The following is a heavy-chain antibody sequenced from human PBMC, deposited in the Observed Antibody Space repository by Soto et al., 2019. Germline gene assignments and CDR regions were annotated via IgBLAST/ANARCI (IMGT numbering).Heavy chain of an antibody. D-gene: IGHD6-13*01. V-gene: IGHV4-39*01. CDR3: ARLIAAAGIYYYYGMDV. J-gene: IGHJ6*02. CDR2: IYYTGNT. CDR1: GGSISNSNYY. Sequence: PSETLSLTCNVSGGSISNSNYYWGWIRQPPGKGLEWIGSIYYTGNTYYNPSLKSRVTISVDTSKNQFSLKLGSVTAADTAVYYCARLIAAAGIYYYYGMDVWGQGTTVTVSS.